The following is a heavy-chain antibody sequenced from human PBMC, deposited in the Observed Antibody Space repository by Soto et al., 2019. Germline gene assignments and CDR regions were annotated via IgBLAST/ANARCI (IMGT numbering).Heavy chain of an antibody. Sequence: PSETLSLTCTVSGGSISSGGYYWSWIRQHQGKGLEWIGYIYYSGSTYYNPSLKSRVTISVDTSKNQLSLKLSYVTAADTAVYYCARVSAYCSSTSCRLIDYWGQGTLVTVSS. CDR1: GGSISSGGYY. J-gene: IGHJ4*02. CDR2: IYYSGST. D-gene: IGHD2-2*01. CDR3: ARVSAYCSSTSCRLIDY. V-gene: IGHV4-31*03.